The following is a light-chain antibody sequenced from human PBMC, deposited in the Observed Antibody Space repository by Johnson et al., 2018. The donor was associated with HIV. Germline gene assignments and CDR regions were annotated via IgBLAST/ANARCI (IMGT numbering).Light chain of an antibody. Sequence: QSVLTQPPSVSAAPGQKVTISCSGSSSNIGNNYVSWYQQLPGTAPKLLIYDNNKRPSGIPDRFSGSKSGTSATLGITGLQTGDEADYYCGTWDSSLSADRAFGTGTKVTVL. CDR2: DNN. CDR3: GTWDSSLSADRA. J-gene: IGLJ1*01. V-gene: IGLV1-51*01. CDR1: SSNIGNNY.